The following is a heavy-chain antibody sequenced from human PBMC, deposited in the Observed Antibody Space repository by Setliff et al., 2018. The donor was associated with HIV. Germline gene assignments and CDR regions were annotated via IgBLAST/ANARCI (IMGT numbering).Heavy chain of an antibody. Sequence: SETLSLTCAVSGYSISSGYYWGWIRHPPGKGLEWIGEIKHNGNSNSNPSLKSRLTLSVDTSKNQFSLKLKSVTAADTAVYYCARVTYFYYYYMDVWGQGTTVTVSS. D-gene: IGHD5-18*01. CDR3: ARVTYFYYYYMDV. CDR2: IKHNGNS. V-gene: IGHV4-38-2*01. CDR1: GYSISSGYY. J-gene: IGHJ6*02.